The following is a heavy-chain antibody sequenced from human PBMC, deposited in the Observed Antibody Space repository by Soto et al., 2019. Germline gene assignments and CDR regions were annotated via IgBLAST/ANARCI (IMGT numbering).Heavy chain of an antibody. CDR1: GYTFTSYY. V-gene: IGHV1-46*01. CDR2: INPRGGST. Sequence: QVQLVQSGAEVKKPGASVKVSCKASGYTFTSYYMHWVRQAPGQGLEWMGIINPRGGSTSYAQKFQGRVTMTRDTSTSTVYMELSRLRSEDTAVYYCARDVVGAAPGYGMDVWGQGTTVTVSS. J-gene: IGHJ6*02. D-gene: IGHD1-26*01. CDR3: ARDVVGAAPGYGMDV.